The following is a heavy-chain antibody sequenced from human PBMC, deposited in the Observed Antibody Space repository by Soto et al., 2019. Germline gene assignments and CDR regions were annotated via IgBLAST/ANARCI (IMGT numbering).Heavy chain of an antibody. D-gene: IGHD3-9*01. Sequence: ASVKVSCKASGGTFSSYAISWVRQAPGQGLEWMGGIIPIFGTANYAQKFQGRVTITADESTSTAYMELSSLRSEDTAVYYCAREDRYFDPFNWFDPWGQGTLVTVSS. V-gene: IGHV1-69*13. CDR3: AREDRYFDPFNWFDP. J-gene: IGHJ5*02. CDR1: GGTFSSYA. CDR2: IIPIFGTA.